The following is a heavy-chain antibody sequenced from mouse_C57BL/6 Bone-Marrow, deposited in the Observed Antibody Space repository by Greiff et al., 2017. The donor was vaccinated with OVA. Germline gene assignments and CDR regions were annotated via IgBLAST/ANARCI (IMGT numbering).Heavy chain of an antibody. CDR2: IDPEDGET. CDR3: AFYYSNYVDY. J-gene: IGHJ2*01. CDR1: GFNIKDYY. V-gene: IGHV14-2*01. Sequence: EVQLQQSGAELVKPGASVKLSCTASGFNIKDYYMHWVKQRTEQGLEWIGRIDPEDGETKYAPKFQGKSTITADTSSNTAYLQRSSLTSEETAVYYCAFYYSNYVDYWGKGTTLTVSS. D-gene: IGHD2-5*01.